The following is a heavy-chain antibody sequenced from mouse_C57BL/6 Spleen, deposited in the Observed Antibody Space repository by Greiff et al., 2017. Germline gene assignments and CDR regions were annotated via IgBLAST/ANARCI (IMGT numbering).Heavy chain of an antibody. CDR2: IYPGSGST. CDR1: GYTFTDYN. Sequence: EVQLQQSGPELVKPGASVKIPCKASGYTFTDYNMDWVKQSHGKSLEWIGDIYPGSGSTNYNEKFKSKATLTVDTSSSTAYMQLSSLTSEDSAVYYCARQVVLYIPFFDYWGQGTTLTVSS. D-gene: IGHD2-12*01. CDR3: ARQVVLYIPFFDY. V-gene: IGHV1-18*01. J-gene: IGHJ2*01.